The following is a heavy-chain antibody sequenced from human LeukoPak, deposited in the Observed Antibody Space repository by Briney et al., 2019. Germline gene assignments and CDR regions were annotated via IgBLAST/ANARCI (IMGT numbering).Heavy chain of an antibody. CDR3: ARAGVRGVIGYYYYYMDV. Sequence: PSETLSLTCTVSGGSISSGSYYWSWIRQPAGKGLEWIGRIYTSGSTNYNPSLKSRVTISVDTSKNQFSLKLSSVTAADTAVYYCARAGVRGVIGYYYYYMDVWGKGTTVTVSS. J-gene: IGHJ6*03. CDR1: GGSISSGSYY. CDR2: IYTSGST. D-gene: IGHD3-10*01. V-gene: IGHV4-61*02.